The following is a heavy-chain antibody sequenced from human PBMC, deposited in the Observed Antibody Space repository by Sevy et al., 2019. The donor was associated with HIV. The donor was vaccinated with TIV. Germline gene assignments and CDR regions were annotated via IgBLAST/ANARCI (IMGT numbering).Heavy chain of an antibody. CDR3: ARVAVEYCTDDCYHRFDY. D-gene: IGHD2-21*02. CDR1: GFTFTLYA. Sequence: GESLKISCAASGFTFTLYAIHWVRQAPGKGLEWVALISYSGTNKYYADSVKGRFTISRDDSKNTVYLQMNNLRTDDTAVYYCARVAVEYCTDDCYHRFDYWGQGTQVTVSS. CDR2: ISYSGTNK. J-gene: IGHJ4*02. V-gene: IGHV3-30-3*01.